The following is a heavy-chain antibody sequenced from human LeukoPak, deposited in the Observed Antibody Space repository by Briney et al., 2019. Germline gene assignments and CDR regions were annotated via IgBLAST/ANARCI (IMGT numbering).Heavy chain of an antibody. CDR1: GFSLSTSGVG. V-gene: IGHV2-5*01. J-gene: IGHJ5*02. CDR3: AHRRGIAVAGIYWFDP. CDR2: IYWNDDK. D-gene: IGHD6-19*01. Sequence: SGPTLVKPTQTLTLTCTFSGFSLSTSGVGVGWIRQPPGKALEWLALIYWNDDKRYSPSLKSRLTITKDTSKNQVVLTMTNMDPVDTATYYCAHRRGIAVAGIYWFDPWDQGTLVTVSS.